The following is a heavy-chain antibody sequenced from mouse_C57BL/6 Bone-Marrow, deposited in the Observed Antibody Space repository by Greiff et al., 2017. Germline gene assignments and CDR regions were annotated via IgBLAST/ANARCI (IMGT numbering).Heavy chain of an antibody. V-gene: IGHV1-19*01. CDR1: GYTFTDYY. D-gene: IGHD2-1*01. CDR2: INPYNGGT. Sequence: VQLQQSGPVLVKPGASVKMSCKASGYTFTDYYMNWVKQSHGKSLEWIGVINPYNGGTSYNQKFKGKATLTVDKSSSTAYMELNSLTSEDSAVYYCALGKGNAMDYWGQGTSVTVSS. CDR3: ALGKGNAMDY. J-gene: IGHJ4*01.